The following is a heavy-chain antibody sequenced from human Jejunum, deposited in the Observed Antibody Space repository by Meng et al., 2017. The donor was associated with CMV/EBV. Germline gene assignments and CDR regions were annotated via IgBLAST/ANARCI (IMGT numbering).Heavy chain of an antibody. V-gene: IGHV4-4*07. J-gene: IGHJ4*02. CDR1: GGSITNYC. CDR3: ARGPGASTREGFDH. Sequence: QVQLRESGPGLVKPSETLSLTCNVSGGSITNYCWSWIRQSAGKGLEWIGRFYSSDTYNYHPSLISRVTMSLDTSKTQFSLILSSVTAADTARYYCARGPGASTREGFDHWGLGTLVTVSS. CDR2: FYSSDTY. D-gene: IGHD1-26*01.